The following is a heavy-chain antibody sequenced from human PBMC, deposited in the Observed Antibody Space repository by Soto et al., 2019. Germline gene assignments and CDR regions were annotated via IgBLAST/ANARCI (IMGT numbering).Heavy chain of an antibody. J-gene: IGHJ5*02. CDR1: GFTFSDYY. V-gene: IGHV3-11*06. D-gene: IGHD3-10*01. CDR2: ISSSSSYT. Sequence: GGSLRLSCAASGFTFSDYYMSWIRQAPGKGLEWVSYISSSSSYTNYADSVKGRFTISRDNAKNSLYLQMNSLRAEDTAVYYCANSQPGDQLSRVDPWGQGTLVTVSS. CDR3: ANSQPGDQLSRVDP.